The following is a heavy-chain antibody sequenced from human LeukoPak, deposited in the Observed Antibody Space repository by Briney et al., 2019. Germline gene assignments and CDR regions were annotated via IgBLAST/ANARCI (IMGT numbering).Heavy chain of an antibody. J-gene: IGHJ3*02. CDR1: GYTFTSYS. CDR2: ISAYNGNT. D-gene: IGHD3-22*01. Sequence: GASVKVSCKASGYTFTSYSMHWVRQAPGQGLEWMGWISAYNGNTDYAQKLQGRVTMTTDTSTSTAYMELRSLRSDDTAVYYCARDLGDYYDSSGYYYALNDAFDIWGQGTMVTVSS. CDR3: ARDLGDYYDSSGYYYALNDAFDI. V-gene: IGHV1-18*04.